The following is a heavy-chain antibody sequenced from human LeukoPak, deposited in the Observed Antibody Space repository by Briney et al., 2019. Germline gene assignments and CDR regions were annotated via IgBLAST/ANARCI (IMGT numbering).Heavy chain of an antibody. D-gene: IGHD1-14*01. CDR1: GDSVSTNSAA. J-gene: IGHJ4*02. V-gene: IGHV6-1*01. CDR3: AREGPSRNGFDY. CDR2: TYYRSQWYN. Sequence: SQTLSLTCAISGDSVSTNSAAWNWIRQSPSRGFEWLGRTYYRSQWYNDYALSLKSRITIIPDTSKNHFSLQLNSVTPEDTAVYYCAREGPSRNGFDYWGQGTLVTVSS.